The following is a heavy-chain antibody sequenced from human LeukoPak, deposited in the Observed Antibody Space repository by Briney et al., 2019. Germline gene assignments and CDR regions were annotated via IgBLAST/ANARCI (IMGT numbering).Heavy chain of an antibody. V-gene: IGHV4-39*01. D-gene: IGHD6-19*01. J-gene: IGHJ4*02. CDR1: GGSISSSNYY. CDR3: ARRNDIAVAGGFDY. Sequence: SESLSLTCTVSGGSISSSNYYWGWIRQPPGKGLEWIGSISYIGSTFYNPSLKSRVTVSVDTSKTQFSLKLSSVTAADTAVYYCARRNDIAVAGGFDYWGQGTLVTVSS. CDR2: ISYIGST.